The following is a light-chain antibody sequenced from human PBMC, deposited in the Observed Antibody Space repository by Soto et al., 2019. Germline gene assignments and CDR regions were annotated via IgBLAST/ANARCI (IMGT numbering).Light chain of an antibody. Sequence: EIVLTQSPGTLSLSPGERVTLSCRASQSVRTTDLAWYQHKPGQAPRLLIYGASSRATGIPDRFSGSGYGTDYTLTISRLEAEDFAVYYCQQYGRSSYTFGQGTNLEIK. CDR2: GAS. CDR3: QQYGRSSYT. V-gene: IGKV3-20*01. CDR1: QSVRTTD. J-gene: IGKJ2*01.